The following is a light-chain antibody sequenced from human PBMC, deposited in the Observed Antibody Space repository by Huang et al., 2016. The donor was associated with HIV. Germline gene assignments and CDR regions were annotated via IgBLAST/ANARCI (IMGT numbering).Light chain of an antibody. CDR2: AAS. J-gene: IGKJ4*01. CDR1: QSISSY. Sequence: DIQMTQSPSSLSASVGDRVTITCRASQSISSYLNWYQQKPGKAPKLLIYAASSLQSGVPSRCSGSGSWTDFTLTISSLQPEDFATYYCQQSYSTLTFGGGTKVEIK. CDR3: QQSYSTLT. V-gene: IGKV1-39*01.